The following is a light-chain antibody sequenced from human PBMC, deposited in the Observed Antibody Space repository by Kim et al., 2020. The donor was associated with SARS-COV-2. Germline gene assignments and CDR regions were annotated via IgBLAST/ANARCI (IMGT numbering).Light chain of an antibody. CDR2: DAS. J-gene: IGKJ2*01. V-gene: IGKV3-11*01. CDR1: QSVSSY. Sequence: EIVLTQSPAPLSLSPGERATLSCRASQSVSSYLAWYQQKPGQAPRLLIYDASNRATGIPARFSGSGSGTDFTLTISSLEPEDFAVYYCQQRSNWRRTFGQGTKLEI. CDR3: QQRSNWRRT.